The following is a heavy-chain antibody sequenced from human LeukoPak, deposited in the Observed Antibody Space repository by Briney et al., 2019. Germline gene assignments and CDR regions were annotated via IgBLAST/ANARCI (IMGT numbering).Heavy chain of an antibody. CDR1: GFTFSSYS. CDR2: ISSSSSYI. V-gene: IGHV3-21*01. J-gene: IGHJ3*02. D-gene: IGHD1-7*01. Sequence: PGGSLRLSCAASGFTFSSYSMNWVRQAPGKGLEWVSSISSSSSYIYYADSVKGRFTISRDNAKSSLYLQMNSLRAEDTAVYYCASELELPPPGAFDIWGQGTMVTVSS. CDR3: ASELELPPPGAFDI.